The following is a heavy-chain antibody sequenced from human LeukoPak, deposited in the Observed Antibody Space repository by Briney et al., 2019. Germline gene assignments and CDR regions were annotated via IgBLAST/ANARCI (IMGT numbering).Heavy chain of an antibody. Sequence: ASVKVSCKASGYTFTSYHMHWVRQAPGQGLEWMGIINPSGGTTNYAQKFRGRVTMTRDMSTSTVYMELSSLRSEDTAVYYCASLVYPTQDIAYWGQGTLVTVSS. CDR2: INPSGGTT. D-gene: IGHD2-8*01. CDR3: ASLVYPTQDIAY. CDR1: GYTFTSYH. V-gene: IGHV1-46*01. J-gene: IGHJ4*02.